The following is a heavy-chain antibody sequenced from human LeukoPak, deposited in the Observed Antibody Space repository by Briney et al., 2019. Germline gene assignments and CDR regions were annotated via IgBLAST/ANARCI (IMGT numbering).Heavy chain of an antibody. Sequence: GASVKVSCKASGYSFTSYGISWVRQAPGQGLEWMGWISAHNGNPKYAQEVQGRVTMTTDTSTSTAYMEMRSLRSDDTAVYYCARDLGNYFHFWGQGTLVTVSS. CDR1: GYSFTSYG. CDR3: ARDLGNYFHF. J-gene: IGHJ4*02. V-gene: IGHV1-18*01. D-gene: IGHD3-10*01. CDR2: ISAHNGNP.